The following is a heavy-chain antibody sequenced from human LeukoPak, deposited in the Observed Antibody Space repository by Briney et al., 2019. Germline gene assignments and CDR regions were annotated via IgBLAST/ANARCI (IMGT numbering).Heavy chain of an antibody. Sequence: PSETLSLTCTVSGGSISSSSYYWGWIRQPPGKGLEWIGSIYYSGSTYYNPSLKSRVTISVDTSKNQFSLKPSSVTAADTAVYYCARSNVVVTVNYFDYWGQGTLVTVSS. V-gene: IGHV4-39*07. CDR1: GGSISSSSYY. CDR2: IYYSGST. CDR3: ARSNVVVTVNYFDY. D-gene: IGHD2-21*02. J-gene: IGHJ4*02.